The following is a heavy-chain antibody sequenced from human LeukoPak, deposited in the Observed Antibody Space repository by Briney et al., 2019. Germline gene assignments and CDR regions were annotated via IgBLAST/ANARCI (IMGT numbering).Heavy chain of an antibody. V-gene: IGHV3-30*03. CDR2: ISYDGSNK. D-gene: IGHD2-15*01. CDR3: AREIRYCSGSKCYLFDY. CDR1: GFTFSSYG. Sequence: PGRSLRLSCAASGFTFSSYGMHWVRQAPGKGLEWVAVISYDGSNKYYADSVKGRFTISRDNSKNTLYLQMNSLRAEDTAVYYCAREIRYCSGSKCYLFDYWGQGILVTVSS. J-gene: IGHJ4*02.